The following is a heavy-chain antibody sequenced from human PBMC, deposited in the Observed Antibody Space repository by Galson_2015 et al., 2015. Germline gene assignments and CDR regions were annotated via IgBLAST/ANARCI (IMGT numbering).Heavy chain of an antibody. CDR1: GYTFTSYY. CDR3: ARDHFPYGSSPSYAFDI. J-gene: IGHJ3*02. D-gene: IGHD6-13*01. Sequence: SVKVSCKASGYTFTSYYMHWVRQAPGQGLEWMGIINPSGGSTSYAQKFRGRVTMTRDTSTSTVYMELSSLRSEDTAVYYCARDHFPYGSSPSYAFDIWGQGTMVTVSS. CDR2: INPSGGST. V-gene: IGHV1-46*01.